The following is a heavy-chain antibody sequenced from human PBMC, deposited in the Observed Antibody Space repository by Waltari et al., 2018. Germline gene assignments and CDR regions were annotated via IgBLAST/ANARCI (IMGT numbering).Heavy chain of an antibody. J-gene: IGHJ6*03. CDR1: GGSISSYY. V-gene: IGHV4-4*07. CDR2: IYTSGSP. CDR3: AAMSRFEYYYYYYMDV. D-gene: IGHD3-16*01. Sequence: QVQLQESGPGLVKPSETLSLTCTVSGGSISSYYWSWLRQPAGKGLEWIGRIYTSGSPNYNPSLKSRVTMSVDTSKNQFSLKLSSVTAADTAVYYCAAMSRFEYYYYYYMDVWGKGTTVTVSS.